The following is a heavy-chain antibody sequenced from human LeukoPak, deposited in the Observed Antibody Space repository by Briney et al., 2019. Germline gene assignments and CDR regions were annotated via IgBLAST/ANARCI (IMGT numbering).Heavy chain of an antibody. CDR2: INSDGSST. CDR3: ASRHCSGGGCCFAGADPFDY. CDR1: GFTFSSSW. D-gene: IGHD2-15*01. Sequence: GGSLRLSCAASGFTFSSSWMHWVRQAPEKGLVWVSRINSDGSSTSYADSVKGRFTISRDNAKNTLFLQMNSLRAEDTAVYYCASRHCSGGGCCFAGADPFDYWGQGTLVTVSS. J-gene: IGHJ4*02. V-gene: IGHV3-74*01.